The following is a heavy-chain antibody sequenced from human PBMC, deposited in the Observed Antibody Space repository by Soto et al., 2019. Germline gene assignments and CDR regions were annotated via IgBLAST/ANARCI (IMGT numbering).Heavy chain of an antibody. CDR2: IIPIFGTA. D-gene: IGHD4-17*01. CDR1: GGTFSSYA. CDR3: ARGGMTTVTSDFDY. V-gene: IGHV1-69*01. Sequence: QVQLVQSGAEVKKPGSSVKVSCKASGGTFSSYAISWVRQAPGQGLEWMGGIIPIFGTANYAQKFQGRVTITADESTCTAYMELSCLRSEDTAVYYCARGGMTTVTSDFDYWGQGTLVTVSS. J-gene: IGHJ4*02.